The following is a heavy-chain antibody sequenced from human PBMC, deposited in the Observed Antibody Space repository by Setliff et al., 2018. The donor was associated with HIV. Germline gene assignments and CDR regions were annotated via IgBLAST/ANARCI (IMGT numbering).Heavy chain of an antibody. V-gene: IGHV3-48*03. CDR2: ISVDNTTI. D-gene: IGHD6-19*01. CDR3: ATDLAGGDDY. J-gene: IGHJ4*02. CDR1: GFTFSIYD. Sequence: GGSLRLSCAASGFTFSIYDMNWVRQAPGKGLEWVSSISVDNTTIYYADSVKGRFTISRDSAKNSLYLEMNSLRVEDTAVYHCATDLAGGDDYWGQGTLVTVSS.